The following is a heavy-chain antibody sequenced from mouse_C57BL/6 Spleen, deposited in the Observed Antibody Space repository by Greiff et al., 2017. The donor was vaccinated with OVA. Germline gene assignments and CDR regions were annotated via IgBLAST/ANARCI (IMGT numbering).Heavy chain of an antibody. J-gene: IGHJ2*01. Sequence: EVMLVESGGGLVKPGGSLKLSCAASGFTFSSYAMSWVRQTPEKRLEWVATISDGGSYTYYPDNVKGRFTIARDNAKNNLYLQMSHLKSEDTAMYYCARERYYGSSSYLDYWGQGTTLTVSS. CDR3: ARERYYGSSSYLDY. D-gene: IGHD1-1*01. CDR2: ISDGGSYT. CDR1: GFTFSSYA. V-gene: IGHV5-4*01.